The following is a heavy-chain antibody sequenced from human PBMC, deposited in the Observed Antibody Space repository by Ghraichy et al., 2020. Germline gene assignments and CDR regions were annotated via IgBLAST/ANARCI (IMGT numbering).Heavy chain of an antibody. D-gene: IGHD6-19*01. V-gene: IGHV6-1*01. CDR1: GDSVSSNSAA. Sequence: SETLSLTCVISGDSVSSNSAAWNWIRQSPSRGLEWLGRTYYRSKWYNDYALSVKSRITITPDTSRNQFSLQLTSVTPDDTAMYYCVRGSYTSVWHWGQGTMVTVSS. CDR2: TYYRSKWYN. J-gene: IGHJ3*01. CDR3: VRGSYTSVWH.